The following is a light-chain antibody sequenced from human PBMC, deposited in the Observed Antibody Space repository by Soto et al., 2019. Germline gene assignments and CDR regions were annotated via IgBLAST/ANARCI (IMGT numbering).Light chain of an antibody. CDR3: QQCSASPPMYT. Sequence: EIVLTQSPGTLSLSPGERATLSCRASQSVSSSDLAWYQQKPGQAPRLLIYGASSRATGIPDRFTGSGSGTAFTLTISRREPEDFAVYYCQQCSASPPMYTFGQGTKLEIK. CDR2: GAS. CDR1: QSVSSSD. V-gene: IGKV3-20*01. J-gene: IGKJ2*01.